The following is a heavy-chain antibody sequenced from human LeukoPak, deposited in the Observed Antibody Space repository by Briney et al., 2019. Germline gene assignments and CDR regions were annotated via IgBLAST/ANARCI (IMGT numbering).Heavy chain of an antibody. J-gene: IGHJ6*02. D-gene: IGHD2-2*01. CDR2: IYHSGST. Sequence: SETLSLTCTVSGDTIGSYFWSWIRQSPGKGLEWIGHIYHSGSTNYNPSLKSRVSISVDTSKNQFSLKLTSVTSADTAVYYCARDGPAYTSRWYDYYYGLDVWGQGTTVTVSS. CDR3: ARDGPAYTSRWYDYYYGLDV. V-gene: IGHV4-59*01. CDR1: GDTIGSYF.